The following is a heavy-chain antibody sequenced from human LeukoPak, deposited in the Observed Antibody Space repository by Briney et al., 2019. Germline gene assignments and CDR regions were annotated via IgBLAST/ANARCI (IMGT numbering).Heavy chain of an antibody. CDR1: GFTFDDYG. D-gene: IGHD6-19*01. J-gene: IGHJ6*03. CDR3: ARVGAVAGIKFDYYYMDV. CDR2: INWNGGST. Sequence: GGSLRLSCAASGFTFDDYGMSWVRQAPGKGLEWVSGINWNGGSTGYADSVKGRFTISRDNAKNSLYLQMNSLRAEDTAVYYCARVGAVAGIKFDYYYMDVWGKGTTVTVSS. V-gene: IGHV3-20*04.